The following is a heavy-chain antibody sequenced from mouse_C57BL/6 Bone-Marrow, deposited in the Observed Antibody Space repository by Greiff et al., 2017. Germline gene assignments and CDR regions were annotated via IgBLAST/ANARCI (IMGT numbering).Heavy chain of an antibody. J-gene: IGHJ2*01. CDR1: GFTFSSYA. D-gene: IGHD2-3*01. Sequence: EVQGVESGGGLVKPGGSLKLSCAASGFTFSSYAMSWVRQTPEKRLEWVATISDGGSYTYDPDNVKGRFTISSNNAKNNLYLQMSHLKSEDTAMYYGARDRWLLRFDYWGQGTTLTVSS. V-gene: IGHV5-4*01. CDR2: ISDGGSYT. CDR3: ARDRWLLRFDY.